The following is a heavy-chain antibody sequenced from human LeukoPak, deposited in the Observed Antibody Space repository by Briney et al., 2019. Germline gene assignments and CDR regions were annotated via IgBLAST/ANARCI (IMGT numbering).Heavy chain of an antibody. V-gene: IGHV4-59*12. J-gene: IGHJ3*02. CDR3: AREVDAFDI. CDR1: GGSISSYY. Sequence: PSETLSLTCTVSGGSISSYYWSWIRQPPGKGLEWIGYIYHSGSTYYNPSLKSRVTISVDRSKNQFSLKLSSVTAADTAVYYCAREVDAFDIWGQGTMVTVS. CDR2: IYHSGST.